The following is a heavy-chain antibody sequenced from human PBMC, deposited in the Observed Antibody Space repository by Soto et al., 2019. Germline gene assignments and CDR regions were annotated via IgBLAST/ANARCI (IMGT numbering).Heavy chain of an antibody. CDR3: ARDSAAGRGLDY. J-gene: IGHJ4*02. CDR2: IWYDGSHE. Sequence: GGSLRLSCAASGFTFSHFGMHWVRQAPGKGLESVAIIWYDGSHEYYADSVKGRFTISRDNSKNTLSLQMNSLTAEDTALYYCARDSAAGRGLDYWGQGTLVTVSS. V-gene: IGHV3-33*01. D-gene: IGHD6-19*01. CDR1: GFTFSHFG.